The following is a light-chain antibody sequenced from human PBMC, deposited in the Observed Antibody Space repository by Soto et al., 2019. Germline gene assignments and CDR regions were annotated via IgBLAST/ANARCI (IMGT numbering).Light chain of an antibody. Sequence: QSALTQPASVSGSPGQSITISCTGTSSDVGGYNYVSWYQQHPGKAPKLMIYDVSNRPSGVSNRFSGSKSGNTASLTISGLQAEDEADYYCSSYTSSSHPDVVFGGGTKLTVL. CDR3: SSYTSSSHPDVV. CDR2: DVS. V-gene: IGLV2-14*01. J-gene: IGLJ2*01. CDR1: SSDVGGYNY.